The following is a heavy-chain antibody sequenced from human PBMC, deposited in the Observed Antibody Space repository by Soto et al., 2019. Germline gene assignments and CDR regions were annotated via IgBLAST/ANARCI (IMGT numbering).Heavy chain of an antibody. V-gene: IGHV1-8*01. CDR3: ARANGDFDY. CDR1: GYAFTNYD. Sequence: QVQLVQSGAEVKKPGASVTVSCKASGYAFTNYDINWVRQATGQGLEWMGWMNPNSGYTGNAQKFXXRXTXXRDNSIRTVYMELSSLPSADTAVYYCARANGDFDYWGQGTLVTVSS. J-gene: IGHJ4*02. D-gene: IGHD4-17*01. CDR2: MNPNSGYT.